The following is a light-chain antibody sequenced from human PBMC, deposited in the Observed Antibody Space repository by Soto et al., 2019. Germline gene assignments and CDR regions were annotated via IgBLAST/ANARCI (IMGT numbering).Light chain of an antibody. J-gene: IGKJ1*01. CDR3: LQDYNYPRT. CDR2: AAS. Sequence: AIQMTQSPSSLSACVGDRVTITCRASQGIRNDLGWYQQKPGKAARLLIYAASSLQSGVPSRFSGSGPRTDFTLPISSPQPEDFATYYCLQDYNYPRTFGQGTKVDIK. CDR1: QGIRND. V-gene: IGKV1-6*01.